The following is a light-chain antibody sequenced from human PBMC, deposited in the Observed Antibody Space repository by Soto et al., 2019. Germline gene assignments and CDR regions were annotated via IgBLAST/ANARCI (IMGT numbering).Light chain of an antibody. CDR2: EVS. CDR3: TSYTAYSTYV. Sequence: QSVLTQPASVSGSPGQSITISCSGTSSDVGGYNHVSWYQQHPGKAPKLVIYEVSNRPSGVSNRFSGSKSGNTASLTISGLQAEDDGDYYCTSYTAYSTYVFGPGTKLTVL. V-gene: IGLV2-14*01. CDR1: SSDVGGYNH. J-gene: IGLJ1*01.